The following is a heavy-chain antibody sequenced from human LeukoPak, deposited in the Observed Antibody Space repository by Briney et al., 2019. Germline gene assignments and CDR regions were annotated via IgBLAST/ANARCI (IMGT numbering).Heavy chain of an antibody. V-gene: IGHV4-4*07. D-gene: IGHD3-10*01. CDR3: ARGGYYGLGNDFRFDP. J-gene: IGHJ5*02. CDR1: GGSISNKY. CDR2: IYSSGNT. Sequence: SETLSLTCTVSGGSISNKYWSWIRQPAGKGLEWIGRIYSSGNTNYNPSLKSRVTMSVDTSKNQFSLKLSSVTAADTAVYYCARGGYYGLGNDFRFDPWGQGTLVTVSS.